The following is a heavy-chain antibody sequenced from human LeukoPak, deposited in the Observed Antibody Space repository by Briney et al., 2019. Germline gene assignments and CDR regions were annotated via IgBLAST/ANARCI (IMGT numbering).Heavy chain of an antibody. J-gene: IGHJ4*02. V-gene: IGHV3-30*03. CDR3: ARLLEASGLH. CDR2: ISYDGSNK. D-gene: IGHD3-3*01. CDR1: GFTFSSYG. Sequence: GRSLRLSCAASGFTFSSYGMHWVRQAPGKGLEWVAVISYDGSNKYYADSVKGRFTISRDNSKNTLYLQMNSLRAEDTAVYYCARLLEASGLHWGQGTLVTVSS.